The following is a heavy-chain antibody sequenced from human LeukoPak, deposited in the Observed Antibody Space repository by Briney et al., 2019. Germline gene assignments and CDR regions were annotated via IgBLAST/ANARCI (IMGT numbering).Heavy chain of an antibody. J-gene: IGHJ5*02. CDR2: IYRGGNT. CDR1: GFTVSSKY. CDR3: ATFSYAGNAGGSAGS. Sequence: GGSLRLSCATSGFTVSSKYMTWVRQAPGKGLEWVSVIYRGGNTYYADSVKGRFSISRDNSKNTVNLQMNSLRAEDTAVYYCATFSYAGNAGGSAGSWGQGTLVTVSS. V-gene: IGHV3-53*01. D-gene: IGHD4-23*01.